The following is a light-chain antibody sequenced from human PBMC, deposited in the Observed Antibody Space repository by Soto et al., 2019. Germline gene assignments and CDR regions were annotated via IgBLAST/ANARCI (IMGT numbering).Light chain of an antibody. CDR3: QQYINWT. CDR2: GAS. CDR1: HDIRSD. V-gene: IGKV3-15*01. J-gene: IGKJ1*01. Sequence: EIVMTQSPVTLSVSPGERATLSCRASHDIRSDLAWYQQKPGQAPRLLMYGASIRATGIPARFSGSGSGTDSTLTISSLQSEDLAVYYCQQYINWTFGQGTKLEIK.